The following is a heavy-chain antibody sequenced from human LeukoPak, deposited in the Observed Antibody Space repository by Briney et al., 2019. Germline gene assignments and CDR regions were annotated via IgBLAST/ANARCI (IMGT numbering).Heavy chain of an antibody. CDR2: INPSGGST. Sequence: ASLKVSCKASGYTFTSYYMDWVRQAPGQGREWMGIINPSGGSTSYAQQFQGRVTMTRDRSTGTVYMELSSPRSEDTVVYYCERFTYSYVNYWGQGTLVTVSS. CDR3: ERFTYSYVNY. V-gene: IGHV1-46*01. D-gene: IGHD5-18*01. J-gene: IGHJ4*02. CDR1: GYTFTSYY.